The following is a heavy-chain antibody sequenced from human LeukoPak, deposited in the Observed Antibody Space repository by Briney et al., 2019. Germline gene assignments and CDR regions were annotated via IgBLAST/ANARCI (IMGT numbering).Heavy chain of an antibody. CDR3: ARPYYYDSSGQGDFDY. D-gene: IGHD3-22*01. CDR2: ISSSSSYI. V-gene: IGHV3-21*01. Sequence: PGGSLRLSCAASGFTVSSNYMSWVRQAPGKGLEWVSSISSSSSYIYYADSVKGRFTISRDNAKNSLYLQMNSLRAEDTAVYYCARPYYYDSSGQGDFDYWGQGTLVTVSS. J-gene: IGHJ4*02. CDR1: GFTVSSNY.